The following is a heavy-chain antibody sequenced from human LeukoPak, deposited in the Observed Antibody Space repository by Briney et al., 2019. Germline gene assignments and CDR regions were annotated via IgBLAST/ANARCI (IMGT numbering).Heavy chain of an antibody. Sequence: GGSLRLSCAASGFTFSSYSMNWVRQAPGKGLEWVSSISSSSSYIYYADSVKGRFTISRDNAKNSLYLQMNSLRAEDTAVYYCARGTYYYDSSGYISWFDPWGQGTLVTVSS. CDR2: ISSSSSYI. CDR3: ARGTYYYDSSGYISWFDP. CDR1: GFTFSSYS. V-gene: IGHV3-21*01. D-gene: IGHD3-22*01. J-gene: IGHJ5*02.